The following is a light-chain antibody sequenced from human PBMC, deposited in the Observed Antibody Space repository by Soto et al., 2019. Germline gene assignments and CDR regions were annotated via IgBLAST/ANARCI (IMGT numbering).Light chain of an antibody. V-gene: IGKV1-5*01. Sequence: DIQMTQSPSTLSASIGDRVTITCRASESISRWLAWYQQKPGKAPKLLIYDASSLQSGVPSRFSGSGSGTEFSLTISSLQPDDFATYYCQHSWTFGQGTKVDIK. CDR3: QHSWT. CDR1: ESISRW. J-gene: IGKJ1*01. CDR2: DAS.